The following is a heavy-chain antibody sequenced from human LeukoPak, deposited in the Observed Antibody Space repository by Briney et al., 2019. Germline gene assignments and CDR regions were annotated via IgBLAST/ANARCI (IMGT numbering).Heavy chain of an antibody. V-gene: IGHV4-34*01. D-gene: IGHD5-18*01. J-gene: IGHJ4*02. CDR1: GGSFSGYY. CDR2: INHSGST. Sequence: PSETLSLTCAVYGGSFSGYYWSWIRQPPGKGLEWIGVINHSGSTNYNPSLKSRVTISVDTSKNQFSLKLSSVTAADTAVYYCAKFILILLNTAMVNYFDYGGQGPLVTVSS. CDR3: AKFILILLNTAMVNYFDY.